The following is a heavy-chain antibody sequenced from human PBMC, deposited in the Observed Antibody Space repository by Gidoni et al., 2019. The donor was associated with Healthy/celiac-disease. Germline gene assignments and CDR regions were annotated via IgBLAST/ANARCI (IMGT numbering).Heavy chain of an antibody. CDR1: GGTFSSYA. J-gene: IGHJ3*02. V-gene: IGHV1-69*06. D-gene: IGHD2-2*01. CDR3: ASSLPGQLLLADAFDI. Sequence: QVQLVQSGAEVKKPGSSVKVSCTASGGTFSSYAISWVRQAPGQGLEWMGGIIPIFGTANYAQKFQGRVTITADKSTSTAYMELSSLRSEDTAVYYCASSLPGQLLLADAFDIWGQGTMVTVSS. CDR2: IIPIFGTA.